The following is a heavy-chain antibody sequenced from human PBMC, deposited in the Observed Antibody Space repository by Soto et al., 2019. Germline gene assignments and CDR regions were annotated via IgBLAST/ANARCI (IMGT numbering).Heavy chain of an antibody. CDR2: INHSGST. D-gene: IGHD3-10*01. CDR3: ARGGGGSLYYFDY. Sequence: QVQLQQWGAGLLKPSETLSLTCAVYGGSFSGYYWSWIRQPPGKGLEWIGEINHSGSTNYNPSLKSRVTISVDTSKYQFSLKLSSVTAADTAVYYCARGGGGSLYYFDYWGQGTLVTVSS. J-gene: IGHJ4*02. CDR1: GGSFSGYY. V-gene: IGHV4-34*01.